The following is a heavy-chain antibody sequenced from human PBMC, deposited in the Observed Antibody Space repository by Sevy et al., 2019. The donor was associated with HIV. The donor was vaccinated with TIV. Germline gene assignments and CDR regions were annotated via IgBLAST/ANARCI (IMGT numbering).Heavy chain of an antibody. Sequence: ASVKVSCKTSGYTFTGNYIHWVRQAPGQGLEWMGWINTNSGDTGTKYAQKFQGRVTMTSDRSITTVYMDLTRLSPDDTAVYYCAREGYDVWSGYSAPYFDYWGQGTLVTVSS. J-gene: IGHJ4*02. CDR2: INTNSGDTGT. D-gene: IGHD3-3*01. V-gene: IGHV1-2*02. CDR1: GYTFTGNY. CDR3: AREGYDVWSGYSAPYFDY.